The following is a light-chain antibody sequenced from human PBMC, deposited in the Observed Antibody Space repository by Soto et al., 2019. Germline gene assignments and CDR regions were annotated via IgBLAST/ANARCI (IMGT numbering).Light chain of an antibody. V-gene: IGKV3-15*01. CDR2: GAS. J-gene: IGKJ3*01. CDR3: QQYNNWPPLLFT. CDR1: QSVSSN. Sequence: EIVMTQPPATLSLSPGERATLSCSLSQSVSSNLAWYQQKPGQAPRLLIYGASTRATGIPARFSGSGSGTEFTLTISSLQSEDFAVYYCQQYNNWPPLLFTFGPGTKVDIK.